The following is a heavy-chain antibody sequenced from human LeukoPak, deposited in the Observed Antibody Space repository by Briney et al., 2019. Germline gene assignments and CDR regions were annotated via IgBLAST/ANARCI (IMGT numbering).Heavy chain of an antibody. CDR1: GYSISSGYY. J-gene: IGHJ4*02. D-gene: IGHD6-19*01. CDR3: AGLAIAVAGTIY. Sequence: SETLSLTCAVSGYSISSGYYWGWIRQPPGKGLEWIGSIYHSGSTYYNPSLKSRVTISVDTSKNQFSLKLSSVTDADTAVYYCAGLAIAVAGTIYWGQGTLVTVSS. CDR2: IYHSGST. V-gene: IGHV4-38-2*01.